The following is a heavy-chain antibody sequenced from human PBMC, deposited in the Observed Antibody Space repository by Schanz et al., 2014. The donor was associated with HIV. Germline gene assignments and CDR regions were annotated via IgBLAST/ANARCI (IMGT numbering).Heavy chain of an antibody. CDR3: ARILLSSSGWYGGDY. Sequence: QVQLQESGPGLVKPSETLSLTCNVSGDSISNYYWTWIRQPAGRGLEWIGRVYSGGSSNYNPSLRGRVPMCVETSKNQFSLSLRSVTAADTAVYYCARILLSSSGWYGGDYWGQGTLVIVSS. J-gene: IGHJ4*02. CDR2: VYSGGSS. D-gene: IGHD6-19*01. CDR1: GDSISNYY. V-gene: IGHV4-4*07.